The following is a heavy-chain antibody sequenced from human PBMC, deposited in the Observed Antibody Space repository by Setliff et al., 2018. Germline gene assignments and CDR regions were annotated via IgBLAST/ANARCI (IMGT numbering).Heavy chain of an antibody. CDR2: ISGDGVKT. J-gene: IGHJ4*02. CDR1: GFTFSSHP. CDR3: ARLSIVVAPLGY. V-gene: IGHV3-64*04. Sequence: PGGSLRLSCAASGFTFSSHPMHWVRQAPGKGLESVSAISGDGVKTYYADSVKGRFTISRDNSKNTLYLQMNSLRAEDTAVYYCARLSIVVAPLGYWGQGTLVTVSS. D-gene: IGHD2-15*01.